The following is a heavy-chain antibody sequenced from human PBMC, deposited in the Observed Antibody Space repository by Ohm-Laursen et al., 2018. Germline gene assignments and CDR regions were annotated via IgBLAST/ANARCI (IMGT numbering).Heavy chain of an antibody. D-gene: IGHD5-18*01. CDR1: GASISTHY. CDR2: FYASGIT. Sequence: SQTLSLTCTVSGASISTHYWSWIRQPAGKGLEWIGRFYASGITNYNPSLKSRLTMSVDTSKNSFSLRLDSLTAADTAVYYCARAPGYGYDFDSWGHGTLFSVSS. V-gene: IGHV4-4*07. CDR3: ARAPGYGYDFDS. J-gene: IGHJ4*01.